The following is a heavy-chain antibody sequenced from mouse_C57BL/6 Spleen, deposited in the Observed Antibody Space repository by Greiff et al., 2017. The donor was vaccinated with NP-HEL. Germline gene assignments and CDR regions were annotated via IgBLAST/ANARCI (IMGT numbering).Heavy chain of an antibody. J-gene: IGHJ2*01. CDR2: IYPGDGDT. CDR1: GYAFSSSW. V-gene: IGHV1-82*01. D-gene: IGHD1-1*01. CDR3: ARSRVITTVSYYFDY. Sequence: QVQLQQSGPELVKPGASVKISCKASGYAFSSSWMNWVKQRPGKGLEWIGRIYPGDGDTNYNGKFKGKATLTADKSSSTAYMQLSSLTSEDSAVYFCARSRVITTVSYYFDYWGQGTTLTVSS.